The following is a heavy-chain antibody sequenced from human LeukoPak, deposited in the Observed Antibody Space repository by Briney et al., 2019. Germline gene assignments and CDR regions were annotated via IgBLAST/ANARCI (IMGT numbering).Heavy chain of an antibody. CDR2: INPDGSTA. V-gene: IGHV3-74*01. J-gene: IGHJ4*02. Sequence: PGGSLRLSCAASGFTFSNFYIHWVRRAPGKGPVWVSRINPDGSTASYAGSVEGRFTISRDNAKNTLYLQMNSLRAEDTAVYFCARVAVGEYNFHHWGQGTLVTVSS. CDR1: GFTFSNFY. D-gene: IGHD6-19*01. CDR3: ARVAVGEYNFHH.